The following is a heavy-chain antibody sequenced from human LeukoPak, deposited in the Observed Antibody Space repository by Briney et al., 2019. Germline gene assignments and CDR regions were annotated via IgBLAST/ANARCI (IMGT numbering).Heavy chain of an antibody. CDR2: ISGSGGST. D-gene: IGHD4-17*01. CDR1: GFTFSSYG. V-gene: IGHV3-23*01. Sequence: PGGSLRLSCAASGFTFSSYGMHWVRQAPGKGLEWVSAISGSGGSTYYADSVKGRFTVSRDNSKNTLYLQMNSLRAEDTAVYYCGPLGGDYGDYWGQGTLVTVSS. J-gene: IGHJ4*02. CDR3: GPLGGDYGDY.